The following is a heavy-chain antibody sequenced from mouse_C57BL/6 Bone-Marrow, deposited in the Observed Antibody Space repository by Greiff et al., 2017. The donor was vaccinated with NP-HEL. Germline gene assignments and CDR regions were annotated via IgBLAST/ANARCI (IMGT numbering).Heavy chain of an antibody. D-gene: IGHD1-1*01. Sequence: QVQLQQPGAELVKPGASVKMSCKASGYTFTSYWITWVKQRPGQGLEWIGDIYPGSGSTNYNEKFKSKATLTVDTSSSTAYMQLSSLTSEDSAVYYCARERSYCGSPGFAYWGQGTLVTVSA. V-gene: IGHV1-55*01. CDR1: GYTFTSYW. J-gene: IGHJ3*01. CDR2: IYPGSGST. CDR3: ARERSYCGSPGFAY.